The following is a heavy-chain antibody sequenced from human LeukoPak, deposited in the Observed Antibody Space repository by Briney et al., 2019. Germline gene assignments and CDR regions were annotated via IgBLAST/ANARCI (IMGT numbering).Heavy chain of an antibody. CDR3: ASLKALGRYYYYMDV. D-gene: IGHD7-27*01. J-gene: IGHJ6*03. V-gene: IGHV4-59*08. CDR1: GFNFITAW. CDR2: IYYSGST. Sequence: GSLRLSCEASGFNFITAWMSWVRQGPGKGLEWVGYIYYSGSTNYNPSLKSRVTISVDTSKNQFSLKLSSVTAADTAVYYCASLKALGRYYYYMDVWGKGTTVTVSS.